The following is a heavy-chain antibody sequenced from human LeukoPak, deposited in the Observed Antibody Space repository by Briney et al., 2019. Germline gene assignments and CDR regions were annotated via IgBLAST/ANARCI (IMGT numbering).Heavy chain of an antibody. CDR1: GYSFTSYW. Sequence: GESLKISCKGSGYSFTSYWIGWVRQMPGKGLEWMGIIYPGDSDTRYSLSFQGQVTISADKSISTAYLQWSSLKASDTAMYYCARQRAPYYDFWSGYAFDIWGQGTMVTVSS. J-gene: IGHJ3*02. CDR2: IYPGDSDT. V-gene: IGHV5-51*01. D-gene: IGHD3-3*01. CDR3: ARQRAPYYDFWSGYAFDI.